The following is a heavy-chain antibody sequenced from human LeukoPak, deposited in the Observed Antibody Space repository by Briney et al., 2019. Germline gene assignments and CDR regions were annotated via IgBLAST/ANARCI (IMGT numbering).Heavy chain of an antibody. CDR3: ARGGGVVVVAAIATRPPPNYGMDV. V-gene: IGHV4-39*07. J-gene: IGHJ6*02. Sequence: SETLSLTCTVSGGSISSGGYYWSWIRQPPGKGLEWIGEINHSGSTNYNPSLKSRVTISVDTSKNQFSLKLSSVTAADTAVYYCARGGGVVVVAAIATRPPPNYGMDVWGQGTTVTVSS. CDR1: GGSISSGGYY. CDR2: INHSGST. D-gene: IGHD2-15*01.